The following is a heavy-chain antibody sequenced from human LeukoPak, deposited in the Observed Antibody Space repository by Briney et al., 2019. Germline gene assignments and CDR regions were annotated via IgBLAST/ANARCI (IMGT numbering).Heavy chain of an antibody. CDR3: ARGRLWFGEFTSRGTFDI. J-gene: IGHJ3*02. CDR1: GFTFSDHY. CDR2: ITTSSSYT. V-gene: IGHV3-11*06. D-gene: IGHD3-10*01. Sequence: GGSLRLSCAASGFTFSDHYMTWIRQAPGKGLEWISYITTSSSYTNYADSVKGRFTISRDNAKNSLYLQMNSLRVEDTATYYCARGRLWFGEFTSRGTFDIWGQGTMVTVSS.